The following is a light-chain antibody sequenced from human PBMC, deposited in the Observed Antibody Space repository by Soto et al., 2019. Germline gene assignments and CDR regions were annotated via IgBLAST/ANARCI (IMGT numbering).Light chain of an antibody. Sequence: QSALTQPRSVSGSPGQSVTISCTGTSGDVGTYKYVSWYQQHPDKAPRLMIYDVSKRPSGVPDRFSGSKSGNTASLTISGLHTEDEADYYCCSYAGSYIWVFGGGTKLTVL. CDR3: CSYAGSYIWV. CDR2: DVS. V-gene: IGLV2-11*01. J-gene: IGLJ2*01. CDR1: SGDVGTYKY.